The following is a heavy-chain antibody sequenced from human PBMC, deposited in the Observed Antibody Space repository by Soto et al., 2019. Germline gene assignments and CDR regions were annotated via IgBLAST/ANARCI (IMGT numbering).Heavy chain of an antibody. J-gene: IGHJ4*02. CDR1: GFTFDSYG. CDR3: ARAPGGAVADLDY. CDR2: IWYDGSNK. D-gene: IGHD6-19*01. V-gene: IGHV3-33*01. Sequence: QVQLVESGGDVVQPGRSLRLSCAASGFTFDSYGMHWVRQAPGKGLEWVAVIWYDGSNKYSADSVKGRFIISRDNSKNTVYLQMNSLRAEDTAVYYCARAPGGAVADLDYWGQGTLVTVSS.